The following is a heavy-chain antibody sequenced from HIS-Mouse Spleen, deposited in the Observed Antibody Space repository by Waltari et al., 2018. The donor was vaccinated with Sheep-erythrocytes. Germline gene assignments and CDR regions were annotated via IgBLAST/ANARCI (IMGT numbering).Heavy chain of an antibody. CDR2: ISYDGSNN. J-gene: IGHJ4*02. V-gene: IGHV3-30*18. CDR3: AKDRRGFWDY. D-gene: IGHD3-10*01. Sequence: QVQLVESGGGVVQPGRSLRLSCAASGFTFSSYGMHWVRQAPGKGLELVAVISYDGSNNYYADSVKGRFTISRDNSKNTLYLQMNSLRAEDTAVYYCAKDRRGFWDYWGQGTLVTVSS. CDR1: GFTFSSYG.